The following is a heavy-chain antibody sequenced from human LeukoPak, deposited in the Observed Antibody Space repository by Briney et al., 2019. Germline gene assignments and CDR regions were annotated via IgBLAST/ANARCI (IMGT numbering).Heavy chain of an antibody. CDR2: ISAYNGNT. CDR1: GGTFSSYA. CDR3: ARDVGGWFDP. J-gene: IGHJ5*02. D-gene: IGHD3-16*01. V-gene: IGHV1-18*01. Sequence: EASVKVSCTASGGTFSSYAISWVRQAPGQGLEWMGWISAYNGNTNYAQKLQGRVTMTTDTSTSTAYMELRSLRSDDTAVYYCARDVGGWFDPWGQGTLVTVSS.